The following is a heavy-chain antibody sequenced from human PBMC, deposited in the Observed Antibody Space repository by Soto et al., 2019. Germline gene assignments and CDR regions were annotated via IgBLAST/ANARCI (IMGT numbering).Heavy chain of an antibody. CDR2: IYHSGST. D-gene: IGHD3-10*01. CDR3: ATTNSYGSGSFWFDP. CDR1: GGSISSSNW. Sequence: PSETLSLTCAVSGGSISSSNWWSWVRQPPGRGLEWIGEIYHSGSTNYSPSLKSRVTISVDKSKNQFSLKLSSVTAADTAVYYCATTNSYGSGSFWFDPWGQGTWVTVSS. J-gene: IGHJ5*02. V-gene: IGHV4-4*02.